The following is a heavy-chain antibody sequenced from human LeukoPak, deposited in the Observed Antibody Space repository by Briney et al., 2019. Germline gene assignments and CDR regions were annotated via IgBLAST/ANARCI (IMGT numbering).Heavy chain of an antibody. Sequence: PSETLSLTCTVSGGSISSGGYYWSWIRQHPGKGLEWIGYIYYSGSTYYNPSLKSRVTISVDTYKNQFSLKLSSVTAADTAVYYCARGSPDDYIWGSYRPHFFDYWGQGTLVTVSS. D-gene: IGHD3-16*02. CDR2: IYYSGST. CDR1: GGSISSGGYY. CDR3: ARGSPDDYIWGSYRPHFFDY. J-gene: IGHJ4*02. V-gene: IGHV4-31*03.